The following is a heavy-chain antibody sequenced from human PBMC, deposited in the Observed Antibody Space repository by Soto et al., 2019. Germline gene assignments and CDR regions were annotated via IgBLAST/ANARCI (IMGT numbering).Heavy chain of an antibody. D-gene: IGHD3-10*01. Sequence: GGSLRLSCAASGFTFSSYAMSWVRQAPGKGLEWVSAISGSGGSTYYADSVKGRFTISRDNSKNTLYLQMNSLRAEDTAVYYCAAGSGSYYSYYDAFDIWGQGTMVTVSS. CDR2: ISGSGGST. J-gene: IGHJ3*02. CDR3: AAGSGSYYSYYDAFDI. V-gene: IGHV3-23*01. CDR1: GFTFSSYA.